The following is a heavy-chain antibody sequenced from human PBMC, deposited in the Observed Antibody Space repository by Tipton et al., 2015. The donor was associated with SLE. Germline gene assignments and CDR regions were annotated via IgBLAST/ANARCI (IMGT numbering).Heavy chain of an antibody. V-gene: IGHV4-38-2*02. CDR2: IYHSGST. D-gene: IGHD1-26*01. CDR3: ARVKWGGSFDI. CDR1: GGSFSPYY. Sequence: TLSLTCTVYGGSFSPYYWGWIRQPPGKGLEWIGSIYHSGSTYYNPSLKSRVTISADTSKNQLSLKLSSVTAADTALYYCARVKWGGSFDIWGQGTMVTVSS. J-gene: IGHJ3*02.